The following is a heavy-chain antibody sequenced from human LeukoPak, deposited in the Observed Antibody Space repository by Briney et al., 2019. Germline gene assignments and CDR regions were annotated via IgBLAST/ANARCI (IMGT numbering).Heavy chain of an antibody. CDR3: ASGSYASGTYYLDY. J-gene: IGHJ4*02. CDR2: INPSTGDT. V-gene: IGHV1-2*02. D-gene: IGHD3-10*01. Sequence: ASVKVSCKASGYTFTGSYMNWVRQAPRQGLEWMGWINPSTGDTNYAPKFQGRVTMTRDTSISTAYMELSYLRSDDTAVYYCASGSYASGTYYLDYWGQGTLVTVSS. CDR1: GYTFTGSY.